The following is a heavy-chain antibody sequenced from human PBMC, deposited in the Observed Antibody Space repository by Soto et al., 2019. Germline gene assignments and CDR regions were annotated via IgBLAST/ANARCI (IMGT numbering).Heavy chain of an antibody. CDR2: IYSGGST. D-gene: IGHD3-3*01. CDR1: GFTVSSNY. CDR3: ARDQSITIFGVAQTPSSYGTDV. J-gene: IGHJ6*02. V-gene: IGHV3-53*01. Sequence: VGSLRLSCAASGFTVSSNYRSWVRQAPGKGLEWVSVIYSGGSTYYADSGKGRFTISRDNSKNTLYLQMNSLRAEDTAVYYCARDQSITIFGVAQTPSSYGTDVWGPGATVTVSS.